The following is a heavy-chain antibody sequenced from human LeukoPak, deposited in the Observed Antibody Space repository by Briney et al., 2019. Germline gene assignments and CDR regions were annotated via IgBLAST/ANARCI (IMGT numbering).Heavy chain of an antibody. J-gene: IGHJ4*02. CDR3: ARGGGYSVRLFDY. CDR1: GFTFSSYW. Sequence: PGGSLRLSCAASGFTFSSYWMHWVRQAPGKGLVWVSRINSDGSSTSYADSVKGRFTISRDNAKNTLYLRMNSLRAEDTAVYYCARGGGYSVRLFDYWGQGTLVTVSS. V-gene: IGHV3-74*01. D-gene: IGHD4-11*01. CDR2: INSDGSST.